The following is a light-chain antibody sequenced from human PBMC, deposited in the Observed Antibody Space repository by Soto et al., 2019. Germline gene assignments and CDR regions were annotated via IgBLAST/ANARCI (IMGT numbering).Light chain of an antibody. J-gene: IGKJ1*01. CDR2: GAS. Sequence: EIVLTQSPGTLSLSPGERATLSCRASQSVSSSYLAWYQQKPGQAPRLLIYGASSRATGIPDRFSGSGSGTDFTLTISRLEPEDFAVYYCQQYGSSPLTFGQVTTVEIK. CDR1: QSVSSSY. V-gene: IGKV3-20*01. CDR3: QQYGSSPLT.